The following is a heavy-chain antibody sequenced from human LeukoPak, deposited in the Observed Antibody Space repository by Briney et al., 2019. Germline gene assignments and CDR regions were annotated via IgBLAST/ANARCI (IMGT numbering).Heavy chain of an antibody. CDR1: GFTFSSYG. Sequence: TGGSLRLSCAASGFTFSSYGMHWVRQAPGKGLEWVAVISYDGSNKYYADSVKGRFTISRDNSKNTLYLQMNSLRAEDTAVYYCARALNPNSSTRPYYFDYWGQGTLVTVSS. CDR2: ISYDGSNK. CDR3: ARALNPNSSTRPYYFDY. D-gene: IGHD6-13*01. V-gene: IGHV3-30*03. J-gene: IGHJ4*02.